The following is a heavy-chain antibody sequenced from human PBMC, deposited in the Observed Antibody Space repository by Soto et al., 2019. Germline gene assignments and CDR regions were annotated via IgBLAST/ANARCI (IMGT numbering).Heavy chain of an antibody. Sequence: KVSCKASGGTFSSYAISWVRQAPGQGLEWMGGIIPIFGTANYAQKFQGRVTITADESTSTAYMELSSLRSEDTAVYYCARGAPGGLVAGIVYWGQGTLVTVSS. J-gene: IGHJ4*02. CDR1: GGTFSSYA. V-gene: IGHV1-69*01. D-gene: IGHD3-16*01. CDR2: IIPIFGTA. CDR3: ARGAPGGLVAGIVY.